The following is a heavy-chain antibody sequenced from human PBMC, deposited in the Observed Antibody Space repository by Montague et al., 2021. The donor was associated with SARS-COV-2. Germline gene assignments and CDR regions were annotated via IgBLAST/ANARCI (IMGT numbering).Heavy chain of an antibody. Sequence: SLGLSCAASGFTFSDYYMSWIRQAPGKGLEWVSYISGRGSYTDYADSVXGLFTISRDNARKSLYLEMNSLRAEDTAVYYCARLVGVGSNRSDYFNYWGQGSLVTVSS. J-gene: IGHJ4*02. CDR3: ARLVGVGSNRSDYFNY. CDR1: GFTFSDYY. CDR2: ISGRGSYT. D-gene: IGHD1-26*01. V-gene: IGHV3-11*03.